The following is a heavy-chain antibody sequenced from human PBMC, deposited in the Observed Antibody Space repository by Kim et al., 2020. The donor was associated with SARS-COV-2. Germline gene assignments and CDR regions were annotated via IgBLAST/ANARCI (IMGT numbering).Heavy chain of an antibody. Sequence: SETLSLTCNVSGTSIKNFFWNWIRQSPGKGLEWIGYVYYSENTDYNPSLEGRVTISLDMSKNQFSRKLSSVTAADTAVYYCASHRGGRYYGLDVWGQGTTVTVSS. CDR2: VYYSENT. D-gene: IGHD3-16*01. V-gene: IGHV4-59*13. CDR3: ASHRGGRYYGLDV. CDR1: GTSIKNFF. J-gene: IGHJ6*02.